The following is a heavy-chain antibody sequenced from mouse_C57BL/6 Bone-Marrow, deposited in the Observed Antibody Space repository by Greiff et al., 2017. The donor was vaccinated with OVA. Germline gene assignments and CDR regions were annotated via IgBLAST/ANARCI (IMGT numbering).Heavy chain of an antibody. J-gene: IGHJ1*03. CDR2: INPNNGGT. CDR1: GYTFTDYN. V-gene: IGHV1-18*01. CDR3: ARGGDYGTRYWYFDV. Sequence: EVQLQESGPELVKPGASVKIPCKASGYTFTDYNMDWVKQSHGKSLEWIGDINPNNGGTIYNQKFKGKATLTVDKSSSTAYMELRSLTSEDTAVYYCARGGDYGTRYWYFDVWGTGTTVTVSS. D-gene: IGHD1-1*01.